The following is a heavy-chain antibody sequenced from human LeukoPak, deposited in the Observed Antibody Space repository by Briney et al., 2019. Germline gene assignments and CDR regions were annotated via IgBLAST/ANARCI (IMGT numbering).Heavy chain of an antibody. J-gene: IGHJ5*02. CDR2: ISAYNGHT. V-gene: IGHV1-18*01. Sequence: GASVKVSCKASGYTFTSYDVSWVRQAPGQGLEWMGWISAYNGHTKYAQKFQGRVTMTTDTSTSIAYMELRSLRSDDTAMYYCAREDCSSSSCYLGDLWGQGTLLTVSS. CDR1: GYTFTSYD. D-gene: IGHD2-2*01. CDR3: AREDCSSSSCYLGDL.